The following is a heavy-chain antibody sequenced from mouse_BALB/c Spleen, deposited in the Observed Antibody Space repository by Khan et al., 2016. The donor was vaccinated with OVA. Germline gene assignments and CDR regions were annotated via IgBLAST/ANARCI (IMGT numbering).Heavy chain of an antibody. CDR1: GFTFSDYY. D-gene: IGHD1-2*01. CDR2: ISDGGNYT. CDR3: TRGGYGAGFAY. V-gene: IGHV5-4*02. Sequence: EVELVESGGGLVKPGGSLKLSCAASGFTFSDYYMYWVRQTPEKRLEWVATISDGGNYTNYPDSVKGRFTISRDNAKNNLCLQMSSLKSEDTAVDYCTRGGYGAGFAYWGQGTLVTVSA. J-gene: IGHJ3*01.